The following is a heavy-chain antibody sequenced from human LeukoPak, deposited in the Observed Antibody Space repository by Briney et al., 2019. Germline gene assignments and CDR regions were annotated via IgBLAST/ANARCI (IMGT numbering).Heavy chain of an antibody. D-gene: IGHD5-18*01. V-gene: IGHV4-61*02. CDR2: IYTSGST. J-gene: IGHJ5*02. CDR3: ARVSYNGFDP. Sequence: SQALSLTLPGCVCSISRGSHYWSWIREPGGGGLEWIGRIYTSGSTNYNPSLKRRVTIAIATSKKPFCLKLSSVTAADTAVYYCARVSYNGFDPWGQGTLVTVSS. CDR1: VCSISRGSHY.